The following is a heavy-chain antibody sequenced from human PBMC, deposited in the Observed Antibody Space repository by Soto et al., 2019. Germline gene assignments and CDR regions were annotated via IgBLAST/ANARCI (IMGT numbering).Heavy chain of an antibody. CDR1: GGTFSSYA. CDR2: IIPIFGTA. D-gene: IGHD6-6*01. Sequence: ASVKVSCKASGGTFSSYAISWVRQAPGQGLEWMGGIIPIFGTANYAQKFQGRVTITADESTSTAYMELSSLRSEDTAVYYCAREKRGYRSSSRIDYGMDVWGQGTTVTVSS. CDR3: AREKRGYRSSSRIDYGMDV. J-gene: IGHJ6*02. V-gene: IGHV1-69*13.